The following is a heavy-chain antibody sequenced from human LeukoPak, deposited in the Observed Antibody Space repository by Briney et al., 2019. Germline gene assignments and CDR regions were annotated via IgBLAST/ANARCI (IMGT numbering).Heavy chain of an antibody. J-gene: IGHJ4*02. D-gene: IGHD3-10*01. V-gene: IGHV1-2*02. CDR3: AREPSGSGGYDY. CDR2: ISPNSGGT. Sequence: ASVKVSCKASGFTFSGYYMHWARQAPGQGLEWMAWISPNSGGTNYVQKFQGRVTVTRDTSISTDYMEISGLTSDGTALYYCAREPSGSGGYDYWGQGTLVTVSS. CDR1: GFTFSGYY.